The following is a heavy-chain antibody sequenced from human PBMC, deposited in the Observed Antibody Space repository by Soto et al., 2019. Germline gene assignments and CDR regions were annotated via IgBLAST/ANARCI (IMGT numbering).Heavy chain of an antibody. J-gene: IGHJ6*02. Sequence: ASVKVSCKASGGTFSSYAISWVRQAPGQGLEWMGGIIPIFGTANYAQKFQGRVTITADESTSTAYMELSSLRSEDTAVYYCARGGDLWFNHYYYGMDVWGQGTTVTVSS. CDR1: GGTFSSYA. CDR3: ARGGDLWFNHYYYGMDV. V-gene: IGHV1-69*13. CDR2: IIPIFGTA. D-gene: IGHD3-10*01.